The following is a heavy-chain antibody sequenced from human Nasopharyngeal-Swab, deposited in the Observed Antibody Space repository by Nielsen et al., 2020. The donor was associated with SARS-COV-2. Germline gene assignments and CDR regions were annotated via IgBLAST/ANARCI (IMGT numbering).Heavy chain of an antibody. J-gene: IGHJ4*02. CDR1: GYTFTSYA. CDR2: ISAGNGNT. V-gene: IGHV1-3*01. Sequence: ASVKVSCKASGYTFTSYAMHWVRKAPGQRLEWMGWISAGNGNTKYSQKFQGRVTITRDTSASTAYMELSSLRSEDTAVYYCARDAHYYYDSSGYPHYWGQGTLVTVSS. CDR3: ARDAHYYYDSSGYPHY. D-gene: IGHD3-22*01.